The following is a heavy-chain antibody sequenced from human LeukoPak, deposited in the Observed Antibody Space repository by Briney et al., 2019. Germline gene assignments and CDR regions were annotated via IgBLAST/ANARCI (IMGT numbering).Heavy chain of an antibody. CDR1: GGSISSSSYY. CDR2: IYYSGST. J-gene: IGHJ3*02. D-gene: IGHD3-16*01. V-gene: IGHV4-39*07. CDR3: ARGLTHLGAFDI. Sequence: SETLSLTCTVSGGSISSSSYYWGWIRQPPGKGLEWIGSIYYSGSTYYNPSLKGRVTISVDTSKNQFSLKLSSVTAADTAVYYCARGLTHLGAFDIWGQGTMVTVSS.